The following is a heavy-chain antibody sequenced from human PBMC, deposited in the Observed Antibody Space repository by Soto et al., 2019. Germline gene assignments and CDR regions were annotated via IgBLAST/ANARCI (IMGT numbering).Heavy chain of an antibody. J-gene: IGHJ6*02. D-gene: IGHD3-3*01. CDR3: AGMSFTVFGEVIDNFYFYGMDV. CDR1: GGSISSYY. CDR2: LYNTGST. V-gene: IGHV4-59*03. Sequence: QVQLQESGPGLVKPSETLSLTCNVSGGSISSYYWTWIRQPPGKGLEWIGYLYNTGSTNYNPSLKSRVTISLDTSKNQFFLNLSSVTAADTVVYYCAGMSFTVFGEVIDNFYFYGMDVWGQGTTVTVSS.